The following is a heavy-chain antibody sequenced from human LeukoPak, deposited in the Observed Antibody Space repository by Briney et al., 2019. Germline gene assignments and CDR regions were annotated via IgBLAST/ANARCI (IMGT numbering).Heavy chain of an antibody. CDR1: GFTFSSYG. J-gene: IGHJ3*02. Sequence: GGSLRLSCAASGFTFSSYGMHWVRQAPGKGLEWVAVIWYDGSNKYYADSVKGRFTISRDNSKNTLYLQMNSLRAEDTAVYYCARVRGSYAFDIWAQGTMVTVSS. CDR2: IWYDGSNK. V-gene: IGHV3-33*01. CDR3: ARVRGSYAFDI. D-gene: IGHD5-24*01.